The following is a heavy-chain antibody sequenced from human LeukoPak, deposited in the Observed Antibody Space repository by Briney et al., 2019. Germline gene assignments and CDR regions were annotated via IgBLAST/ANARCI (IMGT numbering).Heavy chain of an antibody. CDR2: ISSSGSTI. CDR1: GFTFSDYY. J-gene: IGHJ3*02. D-gene: IGHD4-23*01. CDR3: ASPTYGGNSGGDAFDI. V-gene: IGHV3-11*01. Sequence: GGSLRLSCAASGFTFSDYYMSWIRQAPGKGLEWVSYISSSGSTIYYADSVKGRFTISRDNAKNSLYLQMNSLRAEDTAVYYCASPTYGGNSGGDAFDIWGQGTMVTVSS.